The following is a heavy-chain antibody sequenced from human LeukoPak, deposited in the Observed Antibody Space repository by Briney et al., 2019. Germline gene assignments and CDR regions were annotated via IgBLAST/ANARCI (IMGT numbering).Heavy chain of an antibody. J-gene: IGHJ5*02. CDR2: IYYSGST. D-gene: IGHD2-2*01. Sequence: SETLSLTCTVSGGSISSSSYYWGWIRQPPWKGLEWIGSIYYSGSTYYNPSLKSRVTISVDTSKNQFSLKLSSVTAADTAVYYCAREPRGTYCSSTSCYWFDPWGQGTLVTVSS. CDR3: AREPRGTYCSSTSCYWFDP. CDR1: GGSISSSSYY. V-gene: IGHV4-39*07.